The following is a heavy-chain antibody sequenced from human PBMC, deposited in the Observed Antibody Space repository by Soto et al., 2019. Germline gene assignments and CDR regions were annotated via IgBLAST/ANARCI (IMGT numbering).Heavy chain of an antibody. J-gene: IGHJ5*02. D-gene: IGHD1-7*01. CDR1: GFTFSNSW. V-gene: IGHV3-7*01. CDR2: INQDGSER. Sequence: GGSLRLPCAVSGFTFSNSWMSWVRQAPGKGLEWVATINQDGSERYYVDSVKGRFTISRDNAKNSLFLQMDSLGADDAAVYFCARNFCRRTTCNLPNWFDLWGQGTLVTVSS. CDR3: ARNFCRRTTCNLPNWFDL.